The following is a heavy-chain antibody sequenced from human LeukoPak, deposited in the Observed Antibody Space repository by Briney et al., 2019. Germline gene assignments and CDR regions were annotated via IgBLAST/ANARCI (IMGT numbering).Heavy chain of an antibody. J-gene: IGHJ4*02. CDR1: GGSISSSNW. Sequence: PSETLSLTCAVSGGSISSSNWWSWVRQPPGKGLEWIGEIYHSGSTNYNPSLKSRVTISVDTSKNQFSLKLSSVTAADTAVYYCARTGTGYLTFDYWGQGTLVTVSS. D-gene: IGHD3/OR15-3a*01. CDR3: ARTGTGYLTFDY. CDR2: IYHSGST. V-gene: IGHV4-4*02.